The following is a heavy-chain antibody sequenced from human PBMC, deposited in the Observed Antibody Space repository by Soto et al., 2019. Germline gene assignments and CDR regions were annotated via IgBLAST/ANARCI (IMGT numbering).Heavy chain of an antibody. CDR1: GFIFSGYG. CDR3: ARNDVAVFDY. J-gene: IGHJ4*01. CDR2: IWYDGSKD. Sequence: PGGSLRLSCAASGFIFSGYGMHWVRQAPGKGLEWVAVIWYDGSKDYYADSVKGRFTISRDNSKNTVYLQMNSLRAEDTAVYYCARNDVAVFDYWGHGTPVTAPQ. V-gene: IGHV3-33*01. D-gene: IGHD3-16*01.